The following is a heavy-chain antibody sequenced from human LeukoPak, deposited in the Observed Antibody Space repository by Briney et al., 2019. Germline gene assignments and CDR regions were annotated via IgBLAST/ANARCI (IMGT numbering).Heavy chain of an antibody. CDR1: GFTFSSSG. Sequence: GNSLRLSCVASGFTFSSSGMHWVRQAPGKGLEWVAVIWYDGSNRYYADPVKGRFTVSRDNSKNTLYLQMNSLRAEDTAVYYCAKDSHRLTFGGVIVIPDYWGQGTLVTVSS. CDR3: AKDSHRLTFGGVIVIPDY. J-gene: IGHJ4*02. V-gene: IGHV3-33*06. D-gene: IGHD3-16*02. CDR2: IWYDGSNR.